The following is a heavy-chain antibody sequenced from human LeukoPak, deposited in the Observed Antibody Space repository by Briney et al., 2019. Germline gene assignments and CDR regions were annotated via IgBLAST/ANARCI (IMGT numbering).Heavy chain of an antibody. CDR1: GGVISSGSYY. CDR2: IYYSGST. V-gene: IGHV4-30-4*01. J-gene: IGHJ5*02. CDR3: ARVSRVGDLYVDP. Sequence: SQTLSLTCTVSGGVISSGSYYWSCIRQTPGKGLEWIGYIYYSGSTYYNLSLKSRITISLDTSRNQFSLRLSSVTAADTAVYYCARVSRVGDLYVDPWGQGTLVTVSS. D-gene: IGHD3-10*01.